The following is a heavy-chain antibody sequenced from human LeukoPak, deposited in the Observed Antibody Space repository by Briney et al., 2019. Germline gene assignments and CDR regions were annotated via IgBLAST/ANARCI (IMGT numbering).Heavy chain of an antibody. CDR2: IGPSGGNT. CDR1: GFTFSNYF. Sequence: GGSLRLSCAASGFTFSNYFMSWVRQAPGKGLEWVSAIGPSGGNTYYADSVKGRFTISRDNSKNTLYLQMTSLRAEETAVYYCAKDSKMSYYGSGSHYDYWGQGTLVTVSS. CDR3: AKDSKMSYYGSGSHYDY. D-gene: IGHD3-10*01. J-gene: IGHJ4*02. V-gene: IGHV3-23*01.